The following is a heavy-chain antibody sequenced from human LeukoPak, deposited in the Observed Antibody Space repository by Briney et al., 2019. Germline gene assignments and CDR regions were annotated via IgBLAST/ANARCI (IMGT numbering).Heavy chain of an antibody. CDR2: ISSSSSYI. Sequence: GGSLRLSCAASGFTFSSYSMNWVRQAPGKGLEWVSSISSSSSYIYYADSVKGRFTISRDNAKNSLYLQMNSLRAEDTAVYYCARDRAVAGLFDYWGQGTLVTVSS. CDR1: GFTFSSYS. CDR3: ARDRAVAGLFDY. D-gene: IGHD6-19*01. V-gene: IGHV3-21*01. J-gene: IGHJ4*02.